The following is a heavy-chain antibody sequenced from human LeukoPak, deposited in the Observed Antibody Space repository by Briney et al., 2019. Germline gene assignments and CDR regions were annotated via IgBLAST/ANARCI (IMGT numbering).Heavy chain of an antibody. D-gene: IGHD6-19*01. CDR3: AREVYSSVWYDYFDY. CDR2: IFHTGST. J-gene: IGHJ4*02. V-gene: IGHV4-59*01. Sequence: SETLSLTCTVSGGSITNYHWSWIRQPPGMGLEWIGYIFHTGSTSYNPSLMGRVTMSADTSQNQFSLKLTSVTAADTAVYYCAREVYSSVWYDYFDYWGQGALVTVSS. CDR1: GGSITNYH.